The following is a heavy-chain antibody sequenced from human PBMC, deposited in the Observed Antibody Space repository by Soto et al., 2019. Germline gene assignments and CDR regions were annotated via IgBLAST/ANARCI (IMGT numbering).Heavy chain of an antibody. D-gene: IGHD1-26*01. CDR1: GGTFSSYA. CDR3: ARSPGGGSYYDRSDY. Sequence: GASVKVSCKASGGTFSSYAISWVRQAPGQGLEWMGGIIPIFGTANYAQKFQGRVTITADESTSTAYMELSSLRSEDTAVYYCARSPGGGSYYDRSDYWGQGTLVTVSS. J-gene: IGHJ4*02. CDR2: IIPIFGTA. V-gene: IGHV1-69*13.